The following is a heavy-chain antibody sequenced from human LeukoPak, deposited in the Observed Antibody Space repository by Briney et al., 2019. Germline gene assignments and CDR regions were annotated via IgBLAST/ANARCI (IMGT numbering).Heavy chain of an antibody. CDR1: GGSIRSYY. Sequence: SETLSLTCTVSGGSIRSYYWSWVRQPPGKGLEWIGYVSYSGSTDYNPSLKSRVTMSVDTSKNQFSLKLSSVTAADTAVYYCARNLLLWGQGTLVTVSS. V-gene: IGHV4-59*12. CDR2: VSYSGST. CDR3: ARNLLL. D-gene: IGHD3-22*01. J-gene: IGHJ4*02.